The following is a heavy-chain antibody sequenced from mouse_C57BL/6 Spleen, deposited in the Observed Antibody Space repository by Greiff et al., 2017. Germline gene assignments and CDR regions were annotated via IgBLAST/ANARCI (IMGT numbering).Heavy chain of an antibody. D-gene: IGHD1-1*01. CDR3: ARYYSSSGAIDY. V-gene: IGHV1-18*01. CDR1: GYTFTDYN. Sequence: VQLQQSGPELVKPGASVKIPCKASGYTFTDYNMDWVKQSHGKSLEWIGDINPNHGGTIYNQKFKGKATLTVDKSSNTAYMELRSLTSEDTAVYYCARYYSSSGAIDYWGQGTSVTVSA. J-gene: IGHJ4*01. CDR2: INPNHGGT.